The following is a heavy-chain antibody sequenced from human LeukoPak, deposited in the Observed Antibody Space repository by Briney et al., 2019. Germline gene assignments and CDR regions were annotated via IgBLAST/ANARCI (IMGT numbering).Heavy chain of an antibody. V-gene: IGHV4-61*02. CDR2: IYTSGST. D-gene: IGHD3-22*01. CDR3: ARGAYYEYYFDY. Sequence: PSQTLSLTCTVSGGSISSGSYYWSWIRQPAGKGLEWIGRIYTSGSTNYNPSLKSRVTISVDTSKNQFSLKLSSVTAADTAVYYCARGAYYEYYFDYWGQGTLVTVPS. J-gene: IGHJ4*02. CDR1: GGSISSGSYY.